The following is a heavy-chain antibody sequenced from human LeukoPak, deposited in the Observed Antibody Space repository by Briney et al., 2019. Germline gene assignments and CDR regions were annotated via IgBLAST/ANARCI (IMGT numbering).Heavy chain of an antibody. J-gene: IGHJ5*02. CDR2: ISSSGSTI. D-gene: IGHD6-19*01. CDR1: GFTFSSYE. CDR3: AKQHSVIAVAVEP. V-gene: IGHV3-48*03. Sequence: PGGSLRLSCAASGFTFSSYEMNWVRQAPGKGLEWVSYISSSGSTIYYADSVKGRFTISRDNAKNTLYLQMNSLRAEDTAVYYCAKQHSVIAVAVEPWGQGTLVTVSS.